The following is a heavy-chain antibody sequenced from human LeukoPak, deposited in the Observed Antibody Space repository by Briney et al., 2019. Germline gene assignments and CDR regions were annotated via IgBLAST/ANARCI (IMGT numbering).Heavy chain of an antibody. CDR3: AKPDGIAGNGFDY. D-gene: IGHD6-13*01. V-gene: IGHV3-23*01. Sequence: PGGSLRLSCAASGFTFSNYAMSWVRQAPGKGLEWVSAISGSGGGTYYADSVKGRFTISRDNSKNTLYLQMNSLRAEDTAVYYCAKPDGIAGNGFDYWGQGTLVTVSS. CDR1: GFTFSNYA. CDR2: ISGSGGGT. J-gene: IGHJ4*02.